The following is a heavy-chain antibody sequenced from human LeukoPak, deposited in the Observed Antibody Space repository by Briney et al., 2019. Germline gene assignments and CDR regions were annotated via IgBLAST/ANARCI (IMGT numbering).Heavy chain of an antibody. J-gene: IGHJ4*02. V-gene: IGHV3-23*01. CDR1: GFTFSSYA. Sequence: PGGSLRLSCAASGFTFSSYAMSWVRQAPGKGLEWVSAISGSGGSTYYADSVKGRFTISRDNSKNTLYLQMNSLRAEDTAVYYCAKVVTSYYYDSSGFDYWGQGTLVTVSS. CDR3: AKVVTSYYYDSSGFDY. CDR2: ISGSGGST. D-gene: IGHD3-22*01.